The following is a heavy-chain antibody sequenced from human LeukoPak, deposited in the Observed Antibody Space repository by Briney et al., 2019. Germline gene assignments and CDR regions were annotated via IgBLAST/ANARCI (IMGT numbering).Heavy chain of an antibody. CDR1: GGSISSGGYY. J-gene: IGHJ4*02. V-gene: IGHV4-30-2*03. CDR3: ASRSTVVTLGYFDY. Sequence: SQTLSLTCTVSGGSISSGGYYWSWIRQPPGEGLERIGSIYYSGSTYYNPSLKSRVTISVDTSKNQFSLKLSSVTAADTAVYYCASRSTVVTLGYFDYWGQGTLVTVSS. CDR2: IYYSGST. D-gene: IGHD4-23*01.